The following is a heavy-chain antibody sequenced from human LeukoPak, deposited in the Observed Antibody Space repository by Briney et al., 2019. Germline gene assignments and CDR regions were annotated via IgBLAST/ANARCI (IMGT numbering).Heavy chain of an antibody. CDR2: ISGSGGST. D-gene: IGHD7-27*01. J-gene: IGHJ4*02. CDR3: ARDPPNWGFGY. V-gene: IGHV3-23*01. CDR1: GFTFSSYA. Sequence: GGFLRLSCAASGFTFSSYAMSWVRQAPGKGLEWVSAISGSGGSTYYADSVKGRFTISRDNAKKSLYLRMDSLRAEDTAVYYCARDPPNWGFGYWGQGTLVTVSS.